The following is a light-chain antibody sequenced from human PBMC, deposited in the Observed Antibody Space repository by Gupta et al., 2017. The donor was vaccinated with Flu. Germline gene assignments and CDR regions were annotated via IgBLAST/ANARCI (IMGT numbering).Light chain of an antibody. V-gene: IGLV2-14*01. Sequence: ITSAGNGTSSDVGGYNYFSCYQQHPGKAPNFMIYEVSYRPSGVSNRFSGSKSGNTASLTISGFQAEDEADYYCSSYTSSNTLEVFGTGTRVTVL. CDR2: EVS. J-gene: IGLJ1*01. CDR3: SSYTSSNTLEV. CDR1: SSDVGGYNY.